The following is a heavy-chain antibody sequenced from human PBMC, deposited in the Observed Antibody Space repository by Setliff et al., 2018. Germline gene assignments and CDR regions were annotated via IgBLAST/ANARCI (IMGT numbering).Heavy chain of an antibody. CDR2: INHSWNN. CDR3: ARDRVGALAGRRGFYFDY. V-gene: IGHV4-4*02. CDR1: GDSISSCNW. D-gene: IGHD6-19*01. J-gene: IGHJ4*02. Sequence: SETLSLTCAVSGDSISSCNWWSWVRQPPEEGLEWIGEINHSWNNNYNPSLESRVTISVDTSTNQFPLKLSSVTAADTAVYYCARDRVGALAGRRGFYFDYWGQGTLVTGSS.